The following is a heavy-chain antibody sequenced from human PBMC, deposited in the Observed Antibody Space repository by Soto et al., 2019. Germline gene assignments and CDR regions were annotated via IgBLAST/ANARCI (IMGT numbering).Heavy chain of an antibody. D-gene: IGHD2-15*01. CDR2: INHSGST. CDR1: GVSFSGYY. V-gene: IGHV4-34*01. CDR3: ARGHRVVVAAGLFDY. Sequence: TLSLTLAVYGVSFSGYYWSWIRQPPGKGLEWIGEINHSGSTNYNPSLKSRVTISVDTSKNQFSLKLSSVTAAGTAVYYCARGHRVVVAAGLFDYWGQGTLVTVSS. J-gene: IGHJ4*02.